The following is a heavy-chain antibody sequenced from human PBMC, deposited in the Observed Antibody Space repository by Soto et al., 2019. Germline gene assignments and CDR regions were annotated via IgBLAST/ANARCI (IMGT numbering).Heavy chain of an antibody. CDR3: ARTRIMITFGGVIDFDY. V-gene: IGHV3-72*01. CDR1: GFTFSDHY. J-gene: IGHJ4*02. CDR2: TRNKANSYTT. Sequence: GGSLRLSCAASGFTFSDHYMDWVRQAPGKGLEWVGRTRNKANSYTTEYAASVKGRFTISRDDSKNALYLQMNSLKTEDTAVYYCARTRIMITFGGVIDFDYWGQGTLVTVSS. D-gene: IGHD3-16*02.